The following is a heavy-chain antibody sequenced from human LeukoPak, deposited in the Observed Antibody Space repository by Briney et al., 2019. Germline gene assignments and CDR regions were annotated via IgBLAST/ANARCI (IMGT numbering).Heavy chain of an antibody. V-gene: IGHV4-39*07. Sequence: SGTPSLTCTVSGGSISSSSYYRGWIRQPPGKGLEWVGGIYYSGRTYYNPSLKSRVTISVDTSKNQFSLKLSSVTAADTAVYYCAREKVKTAMVTSPRKYYYYMDVWGKGTTVTVSS. D-gene: IGHD5-18*01. CDR1: GGSISSSSYY. CDR2: IYYSGRT. CDR3: AREKVKTAMVTSPRKYYYYMDV. J-gene: IGHJ6*03.